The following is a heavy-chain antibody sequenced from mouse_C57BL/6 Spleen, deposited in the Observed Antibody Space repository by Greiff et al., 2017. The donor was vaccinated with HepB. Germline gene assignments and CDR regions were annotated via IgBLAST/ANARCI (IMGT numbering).Heavy chain of an antibody. CDR3: ARLVTTPYYAMDY. CDR1: GFTFTDYY. J-gene: IGHJ4*01. CDR2: IRNKANGYTT. D-gene: IGHD2-5*01. Sequence: DVKLVESGGGLVQPGGSLSLSCAASGFTFTDYYMSWVRQPPGKALEWLGFIRNKANGYTTEYSASVKGRFTISRDNSQSILYLQMNALRAEDSATYYCARLVTTPYYAMDYWGQGTSVTVSS. V-gene: IGHV7-3*01.